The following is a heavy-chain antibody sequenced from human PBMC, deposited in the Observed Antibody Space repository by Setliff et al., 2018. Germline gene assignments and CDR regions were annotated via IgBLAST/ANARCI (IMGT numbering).Heavy chain of an antibody. Sequence: SSETLSLTCAVYGGSFSGYYWSWIRQPPGKGLEWIGEINHSGSTNYNPSLKSRVTISVDTSKNQFSLKLSSVTAADTAVYLGARHASSGLQTFDFWGQGALVTVSS. D-gene: IGHD6-13*01. CDR1: GGSFSGYY. CDR3: ARHASSGLQTFDF. J-gene: IGHJ4*02. CDR2: INHSGST. V-gene: IGHV4-34*01.